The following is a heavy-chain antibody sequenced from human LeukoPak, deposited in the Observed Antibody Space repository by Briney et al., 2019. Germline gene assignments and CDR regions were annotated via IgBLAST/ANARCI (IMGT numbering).Heavy chain of an antibody. D-gene: IGHD6-19*01. CDR1: GGSFSGYY. CDR2: INHSGST. J-gene: IGHJ4*02. V-gene: IGHV4-34*01. Sequence: PSETLSLTCAVYGGSFSGYYWSWIRQPPGKGLEWIGEINHSGSTNYNPSLKSRVTISVDTSKNQFSLKLSSVTAADTAVYYCATSSSGWYGVDYWGQGTLVTVSP. CDR3: ATSSSGWYGVDY.